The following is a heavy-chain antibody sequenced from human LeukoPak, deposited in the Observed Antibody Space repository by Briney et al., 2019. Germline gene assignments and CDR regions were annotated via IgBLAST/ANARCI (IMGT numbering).Heavy chain of an antibody. V-gene: IGHV1-69*04. D-gene: IGHD4-17*01. J-gene: IGHJ3*02. Sequence: SVKVSCKASGGTFSSYAISWVRQAPGQGLECMGRIIPILGITNYAQKFQGRVMITADKSTSTAYMELSSLRSEDTAVFYCATGRLDFGDHEAFDIWGQGTMVTVSS. CDR1: GGTFSSYA. CDR2: IIPILGIT. CDR3: ATGRLDFGDHEAFDI.